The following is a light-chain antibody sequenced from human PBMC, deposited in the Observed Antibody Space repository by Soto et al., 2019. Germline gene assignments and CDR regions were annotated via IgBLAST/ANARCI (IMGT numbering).Light chain of an antibody. CDR2: DVS. CDR1: SSDVGNYNY. CDR3: SSYTSSSTYV. J-gene: IGLJ1*01. V-gene: IGLV2-14*01. Sequence: QSALTQPASVSGSPGQSITISCTGTSSDVGNYNYVSWYQQHPGKAPKLMIHDVSNRPSGVSNRFSGSKSGNTASLTISGLQAEDEADYYCSSYTSSSTYVFGTGTK.